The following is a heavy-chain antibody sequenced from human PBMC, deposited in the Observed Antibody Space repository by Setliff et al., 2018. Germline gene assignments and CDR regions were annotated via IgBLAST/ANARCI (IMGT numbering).Heavy chain of an antibody. CDR2: IYPGDSDA. V-gene: IGHV5-51*01. J-gene: IGHJ4*02. D-gene: IGHD3-22*01. CDR3: GRAQRHLHNTTYYETYYFDY. CDR1: GYSFTTYW. Sequence: GESLKISCKGSGYSFTTYWIGWVRQMPGKGLEWMGIIYPGDSDARYSPSFQGQVTISADKAITTAYLQWSSLKASDTAMYYCGRAQRHLHNTTYYETYYFDYWGQGTLVTVSS.